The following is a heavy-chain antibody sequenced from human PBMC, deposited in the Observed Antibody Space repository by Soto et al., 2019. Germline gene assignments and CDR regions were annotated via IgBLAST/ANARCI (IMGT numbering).Heavy chain of an antibody. CDR2: IFSNDEK. D-gene: IGHD2-8*02. Sequence: QVTLKESGPVLVKPTETLTLTCTVSGFSLSNARMGVSWIRQPPGKALEWLAHIFSNDEKSYSTSLKSRLTISKDTSNSQVVLTRTNMDPVDTATYYCARMMSGLVRWCHYYYRMDVWGQGTTVTVSS. V-gene: IGHV2-26*01. CDR1: GFSLSNARMG. J-gene: IGHJ6*02. CDR3: ARMMSGLVRWCHYYYRMDV.